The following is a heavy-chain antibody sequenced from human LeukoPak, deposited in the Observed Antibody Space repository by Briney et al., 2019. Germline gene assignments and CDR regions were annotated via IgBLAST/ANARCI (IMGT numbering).Heavy chain of an antibody. V-gene: IGHV4-59*12. J-gene: IGHJ3*02. D-gene: IGHD2-2*01. CDR3: ASNLGGYCSSTSCYEVWAFDI. CDR2: VYYSGST. CDR1: GGSINSYY. Sequence: SETLSLTCTVSGGSINSYYWSWIRQPPGKGLEWIGYVYYSGSTNYNPSLKSRVTISVDRSKNQFSLKLSSVTAADTAVYYCASNLGGYCSSTSCYEVWAFDIWGQGTMVTVSS.